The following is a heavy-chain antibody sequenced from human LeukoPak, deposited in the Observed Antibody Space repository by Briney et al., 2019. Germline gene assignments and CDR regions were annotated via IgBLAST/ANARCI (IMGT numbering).Heavy chain of an antibody. V-gene: IGHV3-23*01. J-gene: IGHJ4*02. CDR3: AKTYSSGWYYFDY. CDR1: GFTFSSYA. D-gene: IGHD6-19*01. Sequence: GGSLRLSCAASGFTFSSYAMSWVRQAPGKGLEWVSGISGTGGSTYYADSVKGRSTISRDNSKNTLYLQVNSLTAEDTAVYYCAKTYSSGWYYFDYWGQGTLVTVSS. CDR2: ISGTGGST.